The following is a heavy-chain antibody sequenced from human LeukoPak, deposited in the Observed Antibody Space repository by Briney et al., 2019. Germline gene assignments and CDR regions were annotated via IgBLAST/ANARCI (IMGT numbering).Heavy chain of an antibody. J-gene: IGHJ4*02. CDR2: IYTSGST. CDR3: ARHSTTVSRFDY. D-gene: IGHD1-1*01. CDR1: GGSISSYY. V-gene: IGHV4-4*09. Sequence: SETLSLTCTVSGGSISSYYWSWIRQPPGKGLEWIGYIYTSGSTNYNPSLKSRVTISVDTSKNQFSLRLSSVSAADTAVYYCARHSTTVSRFDYWGQGTLVTVSS.